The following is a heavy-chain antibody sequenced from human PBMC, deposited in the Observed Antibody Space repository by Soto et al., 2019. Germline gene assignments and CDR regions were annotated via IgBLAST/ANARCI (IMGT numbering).Heavy chain of an antibody. CDR3: AAATFYYDFWNPPNRYYYGMDV. CDR2: IVVGSGNT. Sequence: SVKVSCKASGFTFTSSAVQWVRQARGQRLEWIGWIVVGSGNTNYAQKFQERVTITRDMSTSTAYMELSSLRSEDTAVYYCAAATFYYDFWNPPNRYYYGMDVWGQGTTVTVS. J-gene: IGHJ6*02. CDR1: GFTFTSSA. D-gene: IGHD3-3*01. V-gene: IGHV1-58*01.